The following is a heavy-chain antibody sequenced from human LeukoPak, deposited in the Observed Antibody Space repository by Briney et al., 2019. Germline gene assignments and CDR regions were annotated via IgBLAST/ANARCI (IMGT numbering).Heavy chain of an antibody. CDR1: GNTFTSYG. CDR2: ISAYNGNT. V-gene: IGHV1-18*01. D-gene: IGHD3-22*01. CDR3: ARDNYYDSSGYYDDY. Sequence: ASVKVSCKASGNTFTSYGISWVRQAPGQGLEWMGWISAYNGNTNYAQKLQGRVTMTTDTSTSTAYMELRSLRSDDTAVYYCARDNYYDSSGYYDDYWGQGTLVTVSS. J-gene: IGHJ4*02.